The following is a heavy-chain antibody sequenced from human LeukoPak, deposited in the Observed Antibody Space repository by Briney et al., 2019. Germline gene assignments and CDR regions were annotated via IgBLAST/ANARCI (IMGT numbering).Heavy chain of an antibody. V-gene: IGHV3-11*04. CDR3: ARDVPSSVGAFDI. J-gene: IGHJ3*02. D-gene: IGHD3-22*01. Sequence: GGSLRLSCAASGFTFSGCYMSWIRQAPGKGLDWVSYISSSGSTIYYADSVKGRFTISRDNAKNSLYLQMNSLRAEDTAVYYCARDVPSSVGAFDIWGQGTMVTVSS. CDR2: ISSSGSTI. CDR1: GFTFSGCY.